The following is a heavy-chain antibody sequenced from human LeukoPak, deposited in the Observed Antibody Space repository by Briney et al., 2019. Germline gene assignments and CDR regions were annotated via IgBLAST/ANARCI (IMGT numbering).Heavy chain of an antibody. CDR2: INPNSGGT. CDR3: ARDQGSGWPSFDY. D-gene: IGHD6-19*01. Sequence: ASVKVSCKASGYTFTGYYMHWVRQAPGHGLEWMGWINPNSGGTNYAQKFQGRVTMTRDTSISTAYMELSGLRSDDTAVYYCARDQGSGWPSFDYWGQGTLVTVSS. CDR1: GYTFTGYY. V-gene: IGHV1-2*02. J-gene: IGHJ4*02.